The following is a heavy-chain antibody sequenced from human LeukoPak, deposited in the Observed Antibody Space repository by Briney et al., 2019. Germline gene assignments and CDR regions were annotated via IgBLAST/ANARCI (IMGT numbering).Heavy chain of an antibody. Sequence: GGSLRLSCAASGFTFSSYAMAWVRQAPGKGLEWVAVISYDGSNKYYADSVKGRFTISRDNSKNTLYLQMNSLRAEDTAVYYCARNYDRSGYVGAFDIWGQGTMVTVSS. V-gene: IGHV3-30*04. CDR2: ISYDGSNK. CDR3: ARNYDRSGYVGAFDI. D-gene: IGHD3-22*01. CDR1: GFTFSSYA. J-gene: IGHJ3*02.